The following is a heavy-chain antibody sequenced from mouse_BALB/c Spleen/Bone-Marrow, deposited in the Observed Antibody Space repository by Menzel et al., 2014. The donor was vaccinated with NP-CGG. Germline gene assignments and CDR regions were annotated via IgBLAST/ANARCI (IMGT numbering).Heavy chain of an antibody. J-gene: IGHJ2*01. CDR2: ISSGSSTI. CDR3: ARSGSSSGYFDY. D-gene: IGHD1-1*01. Sequence: DVMLVESGGGLVQPGGSRKLSCAASGFTFSSFGMHWVRQAPEKGLEWVAYISSGSSTIYYADTVMGRFTISRDNPKNTLFLQMTSLRSEDTAMYYCARSGSSSGYFDYWGQGTTLTVSS. CDR1: GFTFSSFG. V-gene: IGHV5-17*02.